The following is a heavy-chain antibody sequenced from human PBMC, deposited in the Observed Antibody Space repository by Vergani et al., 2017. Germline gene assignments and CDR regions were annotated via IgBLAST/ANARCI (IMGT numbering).Heavy chain of an antibody. CDR3: AKGGLTEFDY. CDR1: GFTFSSYG. J-gene: IGHJ4*02. V-gene: IGHV3-30*19. D-gene: IGHD3-9*01. Sequence: QVQLVESGGGVVQPGRSLRLSCAASGFTFSSYGMNWVRQAPGKGLEWVAVISYDGSNKYYADSVKGRFTISRDNSKNTLYLQMNSLRAEDTAVYYCAKGGLTEFDYWGQGTLVTVSS. CDR2: ISYDGSNK.